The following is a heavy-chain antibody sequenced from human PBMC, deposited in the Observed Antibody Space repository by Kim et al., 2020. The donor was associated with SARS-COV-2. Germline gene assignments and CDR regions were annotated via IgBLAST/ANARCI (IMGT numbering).Heavy chain of an antibody. CDR2: INYSGTT. Sequence: SETLSLTCAVSGDSFSMRNYWWGWIRQPPGKGLEWIGIINYSGTTYYNPSLKSRVSLSVDTSKNQFSVNVSSVTAADTAVYSCAKFTGVSGSSLLDYWG. J-gene: IGHJ4*01. CDR3: AKFTGVSGSSLLDY. CDR1: GDSFSMRNYW. D-gene: IGHD1-26*01. V-gene: IGHV4-39*01.